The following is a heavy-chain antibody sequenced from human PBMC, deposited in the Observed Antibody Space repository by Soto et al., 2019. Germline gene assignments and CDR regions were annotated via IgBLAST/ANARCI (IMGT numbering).Heavy chain of an antibody. CDR1: GLTFSSYA. CDR2: ISGSGGST. J-gene: IGHJ6*02. CDR3: AKDGGYCSGGNCSHYYFYGMDV. D-gene: IGHD2-15*01. V-gene: IGHV3-23*01. Sequence: EVQLLESGGGLGQPGWSLRLSCAASGLTFSSYAMSWVRQAPGKGLEWVSAISGSGGSTYYADSVKGRFTIYRHNSKNTLYLQMNSLRAEDTAVYYCAKDGGYCSGGNCSHYYFYGMDVWGQGTTV.